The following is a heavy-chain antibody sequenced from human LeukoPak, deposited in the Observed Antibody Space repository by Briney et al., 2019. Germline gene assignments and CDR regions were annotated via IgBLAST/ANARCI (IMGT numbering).Heavy chain of an antibody. CDR2: VGGRGVKT. V-gene: IGHV3-23*01. CDR1: GFTFSNYA. D-gene: IGHD2-2*01. CDR3: AKRGDCSGTCTYDY. Sequence: GESLKISCAASGFTFSNYAIHWVRQAPGKGLEWVSIVGGRGVKTYYADSVKGRFTISRDNSKNTVYLQMNSLRAEDTAVYYCAKRGDCSGTCTYDYWGQGTLVTVSS. J-gene: IGHJ4*02.